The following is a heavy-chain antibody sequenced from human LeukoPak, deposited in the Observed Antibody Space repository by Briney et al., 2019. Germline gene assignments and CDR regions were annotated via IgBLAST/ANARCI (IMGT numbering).Heavy chain of an antibody. V-gene: IGHV3-7*01. CDR2: IRGDGNYK. CDR3: ARWGTAITHIDY. Sequence: PGGSLRLSCSASGFTFTNAWMSWVPQAPGKGLEWVATIRGDGNYKHYVDSVRGRFTISRDNAKSSVYLEMNTLRVEDTAVYYCARWGTAITHIDYWGQGTLVTVSS. D-gene: IGHD1-20*01. J-gene: IGHJ4*02. CDR1: GFTFTNAW.